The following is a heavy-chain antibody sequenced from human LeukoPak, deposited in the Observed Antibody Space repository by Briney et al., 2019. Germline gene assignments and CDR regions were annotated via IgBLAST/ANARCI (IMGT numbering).Heavy chain of an antibody. V-gene: IGHV1-46*01. CDR1: GYTFTSYY. CDR3: ARTLTLPNWFAP. J-gene: IGHJ5*02. CDR2: INPSGGST. Sequence: ASVKVSCKASGYTFTSYYLHWVRQAPGQGLEWMGIINPSGGSTSYAQTFQGRVTMTRDTSTSTVYMELSSLRSEDTAVYYCARTLTLPNWFAPWGQGTLVTVSS. D-gene: IGHD2-21*02.